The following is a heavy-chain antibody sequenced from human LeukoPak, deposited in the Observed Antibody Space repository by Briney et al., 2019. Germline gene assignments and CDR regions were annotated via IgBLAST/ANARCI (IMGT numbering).Heavy chain of an antibody. J-gene: IGHJ4*02. CDR3: ARPEQANNYDSSGYDI. CDR1: RGSISSSHYY. D-gene: IGHD3-22*01. Sequence: SETLSLTCTVSRGSISSSHYYWGWIRQPPGKGLEWIESILYSVSTYYNPSFKSRVTISVDTSKNQISLKLRAVTAADTAVYFCARPEQANNYDSSGYDIWGQGTLVTVSS. V-gene: IGHV4-39*01. CDR2: ILYSVST.